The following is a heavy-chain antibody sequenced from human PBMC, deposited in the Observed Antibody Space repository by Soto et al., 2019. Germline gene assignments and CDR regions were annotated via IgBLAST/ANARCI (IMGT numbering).Heavy chain of an antibody. V-gene: IGHV3-74*01. Sequence: EVQLLESGGGLVQPGESLRLSCAASGFTFSYYWMHWVRQAPGMGLVWVSRIHSDGSSTTYADSVKGRFTISRDNARNTLYLQMNSLRAEDTAVYYCAIVDRGAFYLWGQGTVVTVSS. J-gene: IGHJ3*01. CDR1: GFTFSYYW. D-gene: IGHD1-26*01. CDR3: AIVDRGAFYL. CDR2: IHSDGSST.